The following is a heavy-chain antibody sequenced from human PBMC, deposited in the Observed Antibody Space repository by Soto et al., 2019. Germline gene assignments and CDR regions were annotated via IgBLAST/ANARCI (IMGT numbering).Heavy chain of an antibody. D-gene: IGHD1-26*01. Sequence: QVQLVQSGAEVKKPGASVKVSCKASGYTFTSYGFSWVRQAPGQGLEGMGWISAYNGNTKYAQKLQGRVTTTTDTSTSTAYMELRSLRSDDTAVYYCARDLGGSYYAPVDYWGQGTLVTVSS. CDR3: ARDLGGSYYAPVDY. CDR2: ISAYNGNT. J-gene: IGHJ4*02. V-gene: IGHV1-18*01. CDR1: GYTFTSYG.